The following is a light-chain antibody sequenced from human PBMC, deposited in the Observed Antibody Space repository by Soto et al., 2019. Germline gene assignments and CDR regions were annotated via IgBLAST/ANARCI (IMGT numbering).Light chain of an antibody. CDR1: QSVTTF. CDR2: DAS. V-gene: IGKV3-11*01. J-gene: IGKJ4*01. Sequence: EIVLTQSPVTLSLSPGERATLSCRASQSVTTFLAWYQQKPGQAPRLLIYDASKRATGIPARFSGSGSGTDFTLTIISLEPEDFAVYYCQQRTNGPLTFGGGTKVEIQ. CDR3: QQRTNGPLT.